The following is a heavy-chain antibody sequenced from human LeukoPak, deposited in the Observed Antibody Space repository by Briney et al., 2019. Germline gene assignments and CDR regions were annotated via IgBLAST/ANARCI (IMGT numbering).Heavy chain of an antibody. V-gene: IGHV3-30*02. J-gene: IGHJ4*02. Sequence: GGSLRLSCAASGFTFSSYGMHWVRQAPGKELEWVAFIRRDGRDEDYAASVKGRFTVSRDNSRNTLYLQMNGLRPEDTALYYCAKDRDGGNFFFDYWGQGSLVTVSS. CDR1: GFTFSSYG. D-gene: IGHD4-23*01. CDR2: IRRDGRDE. CDR3: AKDRDGGNFFFDY.